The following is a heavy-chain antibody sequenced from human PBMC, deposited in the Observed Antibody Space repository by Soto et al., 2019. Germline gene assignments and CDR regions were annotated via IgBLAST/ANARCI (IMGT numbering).Heavy chain of an antibody. V-gene: IGHV4-59*01. CDR2: IYYSGST. Sequence: SETLSLTCTVSGGSISSYYWSWIRQPPGKGLEWIGYIYYSGSTNYNPSLKSRVTISVDTSKNQFSLKLSSVTAADTAVYYCARERALGKIAAPGFKFGDAFDIWGQGTMIT. J-gene: IGHJ3*02. D-gene: IGHD6-13*01. CDR1: GGSISSYY. CDR3: ARERALGKIAAPGFKFGDAFDI.